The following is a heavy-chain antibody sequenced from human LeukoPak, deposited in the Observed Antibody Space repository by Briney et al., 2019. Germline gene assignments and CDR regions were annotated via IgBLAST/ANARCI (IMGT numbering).Heavy chain of an antibody. J-gene: IGHJ4*02. D-gene: IGHD4-23*01. CDR3: AKDEGGKANYFDY. Sequence: PGGSLRLSCAASEFTFSDHWMTWVRQAPGKGLEWVADIKKDGSEKNQVDSVEGRFTISRDNSKNTLYLQMNSLRAEDTAVYYCAKDEGGKANYFDYWGQGTLVTVSS. CDR2: IKKDGSEK. V-gene: IGHV3-7*01. CDR1: EFTFSDHW.